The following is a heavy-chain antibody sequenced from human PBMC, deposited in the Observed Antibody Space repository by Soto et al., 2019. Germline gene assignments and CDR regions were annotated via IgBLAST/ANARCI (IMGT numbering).Heavy chain of an antibody. CDR2: SYYTGAT. V-gene: IGHV4-59*01. D-gene: IGHD7-27*01. CDR3: ARERTPRTGFDY. Sequence: TLSLTCTVSVGSITGYYWSWIRQSPGKGLEWIGCSYYTGATNYNPSLKSRVTISVDTSKNQFSLTLSSATAADTAVYYCARERTPRTGFDYWGQGTLVTVSS. J-gene: IGHJ4*02. CDR1: VGSITGYY.